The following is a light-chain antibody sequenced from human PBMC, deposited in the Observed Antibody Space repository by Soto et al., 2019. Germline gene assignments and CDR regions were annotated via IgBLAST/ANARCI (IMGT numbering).Light chain of an antibody. CDR2: RNN. CDR1: SSNIGSNY. CDR3: AAWDDSLSGLYV. V-gene: IGLV1-47*01. Sequence: QSVLTQPPSASGTPGQRVTISCSGSSSNIGSNYVNWSQQFPGTAPKVLIYRNNQRPSGVPDRFSGSKSGTSASLAISGLRSEDEADYYCAAWDDSLSGLYVFGTGTKVTVL. J-gene: IGLJ1*01.